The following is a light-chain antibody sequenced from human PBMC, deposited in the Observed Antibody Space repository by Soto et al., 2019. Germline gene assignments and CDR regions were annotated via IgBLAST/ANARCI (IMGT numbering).Light chain of an antibody. Sequence: DTQMTQSPSSLSASVGDTVTITCQASRDIADSLNWYQQRAGQAPKLLIYDASNLQSGVAARFSGRGTGTSFILTINSLQPEDFATDYCQQYDDPFAFGGGTKVEIK. V-gene: IGKV1-33*01. CDR3: QQYDDPFA. CDR2: DAS. CDR1: RDIADS. J-gene: IGKJ4*01.